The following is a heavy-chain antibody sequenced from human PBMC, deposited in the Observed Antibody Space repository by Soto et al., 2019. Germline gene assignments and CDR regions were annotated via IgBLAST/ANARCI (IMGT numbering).Heavy chain of an antibody. J-gene: IGHJ3*02. CDR1: GDSISSGDYY. CDR2: TYHSGRT. CDR3: ARRHYYDSSGYADALDI. V-gene: IGHV4-30-4*01. Sequence: QVHLQESGPRLVEPSQTLSLTCTVSGDSISSGDYYWSGIRQSPDKGLEWSGCTYHSGRTNYKPSRKSRDTISADTSKNQFPLKLSSVTAADTAVYYCARRHYYDSSGYADALDIWGQGTSVTVSS. D-gene: IGHD3-22*01.